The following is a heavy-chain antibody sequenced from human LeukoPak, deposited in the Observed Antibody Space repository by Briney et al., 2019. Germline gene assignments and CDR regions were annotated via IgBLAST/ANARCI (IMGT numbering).Heavy chain of an antibody. J-gene: IGHJ5*02. CDR3: ARDLGTGTAYTNRFDL. CDR2: IGITDKT. CDR1: GFTFSRYE. Sequence: GGSLRLSCTASGFTFSRYEMHWVRQVIGKGLEWVSAIGITDKTYYLAPVEGRFTISRENAKNSVYLRMNSLRAEDTAVYYCARDLGTGTAYTNRFDLWGQGTLVTVSS. V-gene: IGHV3-13*01. D-gene: IGHD2-21*02.